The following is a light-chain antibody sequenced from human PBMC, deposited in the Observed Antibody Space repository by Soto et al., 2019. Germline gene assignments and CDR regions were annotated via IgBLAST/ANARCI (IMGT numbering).Light chain of an antibody. J-gene: IGKJ4*01. Sequence: EIVLTQSPATLPLSPGERATLSSRASQSVSSYLAWYQQNPGQAPRILIYDASNRDTGIPARFSGSGSGTDFTLTISRLEPEDFSVYYCQQRSNWPLTFGGGTKVDIK. CDR3: QQRSNWPLT. CDR2: DAS. V-gene: IGKV3-11*01. CDR1: QSVSSY.